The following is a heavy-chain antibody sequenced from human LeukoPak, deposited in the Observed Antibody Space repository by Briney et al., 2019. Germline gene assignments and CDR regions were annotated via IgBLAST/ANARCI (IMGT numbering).Heavy chain of an antibody. V-gene: IGHV4-59*01. CDR2: IYYSGST. CDR1: GGSISSYY. Sequence: SETLSLTCTVSGGSISSYYWSWLRQPPGKGLEWIGSIYYSGSTNYNPSLKSRVTISADTSKNQFSLKLYSVTAADTAVYYCATRKLGNDYWGQGTLVTVSS. CDR3: ATRKLGNDY. J-gene: IGHJ4*02. D-gene: IGHD7-27*01.